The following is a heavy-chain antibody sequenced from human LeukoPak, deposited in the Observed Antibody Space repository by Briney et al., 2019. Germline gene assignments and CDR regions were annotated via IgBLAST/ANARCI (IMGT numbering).Heavy chain of an antibody. J-gene: IGHJ5*02. D-gene: IGHD4-17*01. CDR3: ARAPGEGSFDP. CDR2: IKQDGSEK. V-gene: IGHV3-7*01. Sequence: GGSLRLSCAASGFTFSSYWMSWVRQAPGKGLEWVASIKQDGSEKYVDSVKGRFTISRDNAKNSLYLQMNSLRAEDTALYYCARAPGEGSFDPWGQGTLVTVSS. CDR1: GFTFSSYW.